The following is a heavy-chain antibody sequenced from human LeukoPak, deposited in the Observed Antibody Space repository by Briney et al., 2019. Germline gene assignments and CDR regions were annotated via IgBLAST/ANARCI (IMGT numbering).Heavy chain of an antibody. CDR2: MNPNSGNT. CDR1: GYTFTSYD. J-gene: IGHJ4*02. V-gene: IGHV1-8*01. CDR3: ARDPTPKDDSSGYYRTLDY. D-gene: IGHD3-22*01. Sequence: ASVTVSCTASGYTFTSYDINWVRQATGQGLEWMGWMNPNSGNTGYAQKFQGRVTMTRNTSISTAYMELSSLRSEDTAVYYCARDPTPKDDSSGYYRTLDYWGQGTLVTVSS.